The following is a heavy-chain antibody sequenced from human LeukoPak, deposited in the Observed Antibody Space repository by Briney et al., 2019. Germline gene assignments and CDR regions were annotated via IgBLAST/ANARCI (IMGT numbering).Heavy chain of an antibody. Sequence: GGSLRLSCAASGFTFSSYAMSWVRQAPGKGLERVSAISGSGGSTYYADSVKGRFTISRDNAKNLLYLQMNSLRAEDTAVYYCARRYYDSSGYYNARLDYWGQGTLVTVSS. CDR1: GFTFSSYA. D-gene: IGHD3-22*01. CDR3: ARRYYDSSGYYNARLDY. V-gene: IGHV3-23*01. J-gene: IGHJ4*02. CDR2: ISGSGGST.